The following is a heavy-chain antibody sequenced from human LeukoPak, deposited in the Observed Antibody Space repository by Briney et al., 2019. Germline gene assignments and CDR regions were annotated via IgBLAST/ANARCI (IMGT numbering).Heavy chain of an antibody. CDR1: GFTFSSYS. J-gene: IGHJ5*02. CDR2: ISSSSSYI. V-gene: IGHV3-21*01. CDR3: ATDSSWYNWFDP. D-gene: IGHD6-13*01. Sequence: GGSLRLSCAASGFTFSSYSMNWVRQAPGKGLEWVSSISSSSSYIYYADSVKGRLTISRDNAKNSLYLQMNSLRAEDTAVYYCATDSSWYNWFDPWGQGTLVTVSS.